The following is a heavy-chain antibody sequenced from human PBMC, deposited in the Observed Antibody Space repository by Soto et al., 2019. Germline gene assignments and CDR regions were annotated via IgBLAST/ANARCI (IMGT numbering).Heavy chain of an antibody. J-gene: IGHJ4*02. V-gene: IGHV3-11*06. CDR3: ASASSSSEFDY. D-gene: IGHD6-6*01. Sequence: PGGSLRLSCSASGFTFSDYYMSWIRQAPGKGLEWVSYISSSSSYTNYADSVKGRFTISRDNAKNSLYLQMNSLRAEDTAVYYCASASSSSEFDYWGQGTLVTVSS. CDR2: ISSSSSYT. CDR1: GFTFSDYY.